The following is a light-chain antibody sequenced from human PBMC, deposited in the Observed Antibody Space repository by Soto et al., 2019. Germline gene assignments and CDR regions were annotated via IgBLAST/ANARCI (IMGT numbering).Light chain of an antibody. CDR2: DAS. J-gene: IGKJ4*01. Sequence: DTQMTQSPSSLSASVGDRVTITCQASRDITDYLNWYQQKPGKAPKLLIYDASNLETGVPSRFSGSGYGTDFTLTITSLQPEDIATYYCQQFANVQLTFGGGTKV. V-gene: IGKV1-33*01. CDR3: QQFANVQLT. CDR1: RDITDY.